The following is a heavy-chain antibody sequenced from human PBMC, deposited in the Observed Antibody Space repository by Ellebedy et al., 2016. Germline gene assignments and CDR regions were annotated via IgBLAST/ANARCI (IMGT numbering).Heavy chain of an antibody. CDR3: AREQPTDAFDI. V-gene: IGHV4-30-4*01. Sequence: SETLSLXCTVSGGSISTGDYYWSWFRQPPGKGLEWIGYICYSGTTYYNPSLKSRVTMSVDTSKNQFSLKLSSVTAADTAVYYCAREQPTDAFDIWGQGTMVTVSS. J-gene: IGHJ3*02. CDR2: ICYSGTT. D-gene: IGHD6-13*01. CDR1: GGSISTGDYY.